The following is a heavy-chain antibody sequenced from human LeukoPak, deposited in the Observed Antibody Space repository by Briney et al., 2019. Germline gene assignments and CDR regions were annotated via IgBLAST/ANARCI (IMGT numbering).Heavy chain of an antibody. D-gene: IGHD3-3*01. CDR2: IIPILGIA. CDR3: ARADGYYDFWSGYYLNY. V-gene: IGHV1-69*02. J-gene: IGHJ4*02. CDR1: GGTFSSYT. Sequence: PMASVNVSCKVSGGTFSSYTISWVRQAPGQGLGWMGRIIPILGIANYAQKFQGRVTITADKSTSTAYMELSSLRSEDTAVYYCARADGYYDFWSGYYLNYWGQGTLVTVSS.